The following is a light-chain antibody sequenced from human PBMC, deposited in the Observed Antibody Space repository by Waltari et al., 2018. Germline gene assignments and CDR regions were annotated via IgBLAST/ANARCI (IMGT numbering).Light chain of an antibody. CDR1: QSLLHSSGNTS. V-gene: IGKV2-29*02. CDR2: RVS. Sequence: IMMTQTPLSLPVTPGEPASISCRSSQSLLHSSGNTSFYWYLQTPGQPPRLLIYRVSNRFSGVSDRFSGSGSGTDFTLKISRVEAEDVGTYYCMQALQTPFTFGPGTKLDIK. J-gene: IGKJ3*01. CDR3: MQALQTPFT.